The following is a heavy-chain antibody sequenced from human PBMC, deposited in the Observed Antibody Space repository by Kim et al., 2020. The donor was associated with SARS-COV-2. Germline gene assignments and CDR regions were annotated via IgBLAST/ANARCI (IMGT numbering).Heavy chain of an antibody. CDR2: INHGGST. V-gene: IGHV4-34*01. CDR1: GGSFSGDY. CDR3: ARNAPTVTTGLTWFEP. Sequence: SETLSLTCAVYGGSFSGDYWSWIRQPPGKGLEWIGEINHGGSTNYNPSLKSRVTISVDTSKNQFSLKPSSVTAADTAVYYCARNAPTVTTGLTWFEPWGQGTLVSVSS. D-gene: IGHD4-4*01. J-gene: IGHJ5*02.